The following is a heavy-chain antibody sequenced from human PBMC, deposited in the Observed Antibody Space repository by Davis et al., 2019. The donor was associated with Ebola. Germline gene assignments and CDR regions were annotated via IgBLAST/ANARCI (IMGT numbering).Heavy chain of an antibody. J-gene: IGHJ4*02. CDR2: IWYDGSYK. CDR3: ARERDGSGWGRFDL. CDR1: GFSSSIYG. V-gene: IGHV3-33*01. Sequence: PAGSLRLSCAASGFSSSIYGLHWVRQVPGKGLEWVAIIWYDGSYKFYADSVKGRFTISRENSKNTMYLQMDDLRAEDTGFYYCARERDGSGWGRFDLWGQGTPVTVSS. D-gene: IGHD6-19*01.